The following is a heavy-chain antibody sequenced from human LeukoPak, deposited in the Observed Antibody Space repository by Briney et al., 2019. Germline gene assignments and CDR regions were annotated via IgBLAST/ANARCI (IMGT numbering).Heavy chain of an antibody. V-gene: IGHV3-7*01. CDR2: IKQDGSEK. CDR3: ARDSND. Sequence: GGSLRLSCAVSGITLSNYGMSWVRQAPGKGLEWVANIKQDGSEKYYVDSVKGRFTISRDNAKNSLYLQMNSLRAEDTAVYYCARDSNDWCQGTLVTVSS. CDR1: GITLSNYG. J-gene: IGHJ4*02.